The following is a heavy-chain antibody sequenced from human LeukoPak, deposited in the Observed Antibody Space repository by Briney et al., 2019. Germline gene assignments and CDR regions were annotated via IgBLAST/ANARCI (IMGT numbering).Heavy chain of an antibody. D-gene: IGHD6-19*01. CDR3: ARGIAVAGSNWFDP. CDR1: GVTFSSYA. V-gene: IGHV1-69*01. CDR2: IIPIFGTA. Sequence: SVKVSCTASGVTFSSYAISCVRQAPGQGLEWMGGIIPIFGTANYAQKFQGRVTITADGSTSTAYMELSSLRSEDTAVYYRARGIAVAGSNWFDPWGQGTLVTVSS. J-gene: IGHJ5*02.